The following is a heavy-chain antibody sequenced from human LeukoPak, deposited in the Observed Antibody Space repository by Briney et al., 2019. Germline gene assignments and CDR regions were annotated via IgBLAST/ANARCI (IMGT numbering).Heavy chain of an antibody. J-gene: IGHJ4*02. V-gene: IGHV3-30*02. CDR3: AKSSSSGWYFDY. Sequence: GGSLRLSCAASGFTFSSFALHWVRQAPGKGLEWVAFVTYDGANKNYAESVKGRLSISRDNSKNTMFLQMNSLRTEDTALYYCAKSSSSGWYFDYWGQGTLVTVSS. CDR2: VTYDGANK. CDR1: GFTFSSFA. D-gene: IGHD6-19*01.